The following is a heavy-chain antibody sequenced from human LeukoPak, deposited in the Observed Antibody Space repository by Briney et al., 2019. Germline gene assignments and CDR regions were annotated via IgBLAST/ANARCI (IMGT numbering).Heavy chain of an antibody. D-gene: IGHD2-21*01. J-gene: IGHJ4*02. CDR1: GFTVSSNY. V-gene: IGHV3-74*03. CDR2: IHSDGTST. CDR3: ARGYSVRGDY. Sequence: GGSLRLSCAASGFTVSSNYMSWVRQAPGKGLVWVSRIHSDGTSTKYADSVKGRFTISRDNAKNTLYLQMNSLRVEDTAVYYCARGYSVRGDYWGQGTLVTVSS.